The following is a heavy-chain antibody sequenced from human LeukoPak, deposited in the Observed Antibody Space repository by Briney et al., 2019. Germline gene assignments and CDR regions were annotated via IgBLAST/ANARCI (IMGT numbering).Heavy chain of an antibody. CDR3: AREGWELRGGVYRYYFDY. Sequence: ASVKGSCKASGGTFSSYAISWVRQAPGQGLEWMGRIIPILGIANYAQKFQGRVTITADKSTSTAYMELSSLRSEDTAVYYCAREGWELRGGVYRYYFDYWGQGTLVTVSS. CDR1: GGTFSSYA. J-gene: IGHJ4*02. D-gene: IGHD3-16*02. CDR2: IIPILGIA. V-gene: IGHV1-69*04.